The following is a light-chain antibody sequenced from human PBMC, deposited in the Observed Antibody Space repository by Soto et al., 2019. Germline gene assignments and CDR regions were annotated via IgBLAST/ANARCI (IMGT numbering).Light chain of an antibody. Sequence: DIVLTQSPGTLSLSPGERATLSCRASRSVGSIYLAWYQQKPGQAPRLLIHGASNRASGIPDRFSGSGSGTDFTLTISRLEPEDFAVYYCQQYGSSPRTFGQGTKVDIK. J-gene: IGKJ1*01. CDR1: RSVGSIY. CDR2: GAS. V-gene: IGKV3-20*01. CDR3: QQYGSSPRT.